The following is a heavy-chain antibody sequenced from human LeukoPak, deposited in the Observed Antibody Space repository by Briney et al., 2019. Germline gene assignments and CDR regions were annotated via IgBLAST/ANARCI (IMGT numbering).Heavy chain of an antibody. J-gene: IGHJ4*02. CDR3: ARSHSLWTSFDY. V-gene: IGHV4-59*01. CDR2: IYYSGST. D-gene: IGHD3/OR15-3a*01. Sequence: KPSETLSLTCTVSGGSISSYYWSWIRQPPGKGLEWFGYIYYSGSTNYNPSLKSRVTISVDTSKNQFSLKLSSVTAADTAVYYCARSHSLWTSFDYWGQGTLVTVSS. CDR1: GGSISSYY.